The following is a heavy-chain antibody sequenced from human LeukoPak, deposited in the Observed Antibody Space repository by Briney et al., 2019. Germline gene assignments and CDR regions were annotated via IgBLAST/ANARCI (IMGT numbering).Heavy chain of an antibody. CDR3: ASTDSILSVAGTSAFDI. CDR1: ESTFSTYE. CDR2: IDKNSGLI. V-gene: IGHV3-48*03. D-gene: IGHD6-19*01. J-gene: IGHJ3*02. Sequence: GGSLRLSCAASESTFSTYEMKWIRQAPGKGLEWVAYIDKNSGLIYYADSVKGRFTISRDNSKNSLYLQMNRLRTEDTAVYYCASTDSILSVAGTSAFDIWGQGTMVTVS.